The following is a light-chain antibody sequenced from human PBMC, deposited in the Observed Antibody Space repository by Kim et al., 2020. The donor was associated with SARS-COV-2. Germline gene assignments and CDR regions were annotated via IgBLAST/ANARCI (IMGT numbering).Light chain of an antibody. CDR3: QQRSNWPPT. CDR2: DAS. Sequence: SLTPGEIATLSCRASQSVSSYLAWYQQKPGQAPRLLNYDASNRATGIPARFSGSGSGTDFTLTISSLEPEDFAVYYCQQRSNWPPTFGQGTKLEI. CDR1: QSVSSY. J-gene: IGKJ2*01. V-gene: IGKV3-11*01.